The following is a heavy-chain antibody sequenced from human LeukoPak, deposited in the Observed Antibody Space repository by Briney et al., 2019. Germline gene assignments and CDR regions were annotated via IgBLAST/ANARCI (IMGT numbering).Heavy chain of an antibody. CDR1: GFTFSNYW. CDR3: ARRAPQGPAARTYYYFFMDV. V-gene: IGHV3-74*01. J-gene: IGHJ6*03. D-gene: IGHD2-2*01. CDR2: VNTDGTST. Sequence: GGSLRLSCAASGFTFSNYWMHWVRPAPGKGPVWVSRVNTDGTSTTYADSVKGRFTISRDNAKNTLYLQMNSLRAEDTAVYYCARRAPQGPAARTYYYFFMDVWGKGTTVTVSS.